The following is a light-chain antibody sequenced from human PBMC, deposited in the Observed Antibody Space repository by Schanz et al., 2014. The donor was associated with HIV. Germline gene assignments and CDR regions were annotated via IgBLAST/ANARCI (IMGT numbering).Light chain of an antibody. CDR3: CSYTSSSTRV. J-gene: IGLJ2*01. CDR2: GVN. V-gene: IGLV2-14*03. Sequence: QSALTQPASVSGSPGQSITISCTGTSSDVGTYDYVSWYQQHPGKAPKVLIHGVNNRPSGVSSRFSGSESGNTASLTISGLQAEDEADYYCCSYTSSSTRVFGGGTKPTV. CDR1: SSDVGTYDY.